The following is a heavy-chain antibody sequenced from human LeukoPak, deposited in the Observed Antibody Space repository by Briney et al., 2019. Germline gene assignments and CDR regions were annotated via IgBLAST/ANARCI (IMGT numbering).Heavy chain of an antibody. V-gene: IGHV4-4*07. Sequence: SETLSLTCTVSGGSISSYYWSWIRQPAGKGLEWIGRIYTSGSTNYSPSLKSRVTISVDTSKNRFSLKLSSVTAADTAVYYYARMADYYDFDYWGQGTLVTVSS. CDR2: IYTSGST. CDR1: GGSISSYY. J-gene: IGHJ4*02. CDR3: ARMADYYDFDY. D-gene: IGHD3-22*01.